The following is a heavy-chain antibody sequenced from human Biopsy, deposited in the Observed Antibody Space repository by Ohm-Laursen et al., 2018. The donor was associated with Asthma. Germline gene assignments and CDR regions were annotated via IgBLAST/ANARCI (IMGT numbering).Heavy chain of an antibody. CDR1: GFTFGAYW. CDR3: ARTFHFWSPYHAEHYQL. J-gene: IGHJ1*01. CDR2: IKHDGTEK. V-gene: IGHV3-7*01. Sequence: SLRLSCTAFGFTFGAYWMSWVRQVPGKGLEWVANIKHDGTEKNHVDSLKGRFTISRDNAKNSLYLQMNSLRAEDTAVYYCARTFHFWSPYHAEHYQLWGQGTLVTVPS. D-gene: IGHD3-3*02.